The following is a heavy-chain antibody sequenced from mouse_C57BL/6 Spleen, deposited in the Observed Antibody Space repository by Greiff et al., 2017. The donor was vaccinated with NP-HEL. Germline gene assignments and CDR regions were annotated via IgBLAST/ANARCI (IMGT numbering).Heavy chain of an antibody. V-gene: IGHV1-64*01. CDR2: IHPNRGST. Sequence: VQLQQPGAELVKPGASVKLSCKASGYTFTSYWMHWVKQRPGQGLEWIGMIHPNRGSTNYNEKFKSKATLTVDKSSSTAYMQLSSLTSEDSAVYYCARGGLWRYFDYWGQGTTLTVSS. D-gene: IGHD1-1*01. J-gene: IGHJ2*01. CDR3: ARGGLWRYFDY. CDR1: GYTFTSYW.